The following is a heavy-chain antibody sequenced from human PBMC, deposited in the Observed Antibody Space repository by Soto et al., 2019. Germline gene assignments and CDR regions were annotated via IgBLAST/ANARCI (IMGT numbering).Heavy chain of an antibody. V-gene: IGHV4-39*01. CDR3: ARHTRNQFDP. Sequence: SETLSLTCTFSLDSMTSSSYYCGWIRQPPGKGLEWIGSIYYSERTSYNSGSTYYSPSLKSRVTISGDTSKSQFSLKLSSVTAADPAVYYCARHTRNQFDPWGQGTLVTVSS. CDR2: IYYSERTSYNSGST. CDR1: LDSMTSSSYY. J-gene: IGHJ5*02.